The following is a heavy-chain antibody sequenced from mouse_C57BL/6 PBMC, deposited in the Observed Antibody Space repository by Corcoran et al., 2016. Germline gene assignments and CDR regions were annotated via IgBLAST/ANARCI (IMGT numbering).Heavy chain of an antibody. V-gene: IGHV1-18*01. CDR1: GYTFTDYN. CDR2: INPNNGGT. D-gene: IGHD1-1*01. Sequence: EVQLQQSGPELVKPGASVKIPCKASGYTFTDYNMDWVKQSHGKSLEWIGDINPNNGGTIYNQKFKGKATLTVDKSSSTAYMELRSLTSEDTAVYYCARAGDYGSSSSEAWFAYWGQGTLVTVSA. J-gene: IGHJ3*01. CDR3: ARAGDYGSSSSEAWFAY.